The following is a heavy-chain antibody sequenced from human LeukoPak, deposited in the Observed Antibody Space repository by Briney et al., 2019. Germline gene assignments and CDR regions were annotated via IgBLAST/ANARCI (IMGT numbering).Heavy chain of an antibody. J-gene: IGHJ4*02. CDR2: IYYSGST. CDR1: GGSISSYY. D-gene: IGHD4-23*01. Sequence: SETLSLTCTVSGGSISSYYWSWIRQPPGKGLEWFGYIYYSGSTNYNPSLKSRVTISVDTSKNQFSLKLSSVPAADTAVYYCARGPLGRWVTIDYWGQGALVTVSS. V-gene: IGHV4-59*01. CDR3: ARGPLGRWVTIDY.